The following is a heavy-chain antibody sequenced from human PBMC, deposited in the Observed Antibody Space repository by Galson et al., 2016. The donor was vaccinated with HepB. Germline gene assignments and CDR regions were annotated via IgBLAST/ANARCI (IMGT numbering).Heavy chain of an antibody. Sequence: SLRLSCAASGFTFSDYWMNWVRQAPGQGLEWVANIKRDGSQLYYVDSVKVRITISRDNFQNSLFLQMNSLRAEDTAVYYCARAQWRQARRAAYFDYWGQGALVTVSS. CDR3: ARAQWRQARRAAYFDY. CDR2: IKRDGSQL. V-gene: IGHV3-7*04. D-gene: IGHD5-18*01. J-gene: IGHJ4*02. CDR1: GFTFSDYW.